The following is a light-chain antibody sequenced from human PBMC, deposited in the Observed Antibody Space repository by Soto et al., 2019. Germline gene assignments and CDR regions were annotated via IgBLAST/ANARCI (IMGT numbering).Light chain of an antibody. CDR3: AAWDERLDSPV. J-gene: IGLJ2*01. V-gene: IGLV1-44*01. CDR2: KNT. Sequence: QSALTQPPSASGTPGQRVTISCSGTNSNVGSYTVDWYQQIPGTAPKLLIYKNTQRPSGVSDRFSGSKSGTSASLAISGLQSEDEADYYCAAWDERLDSPVFGGGTQLTVL. CDR1: NSNVGSYT.